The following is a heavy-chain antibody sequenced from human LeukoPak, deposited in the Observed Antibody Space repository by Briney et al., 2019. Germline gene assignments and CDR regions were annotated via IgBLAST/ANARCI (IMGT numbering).Heavy chain of an antibody. CDR2: VRGSGSDT. CDR1: GFTFSTYA. J-gene: IGHJ4*02. D-gene: IGHD5-12*01. CDR3: AKTSRRNSAYDSPFDS. V-gene: IGHV3-23*01. Sequence: GGSLRLSCVVSGFTFSTYAMSWVRQAPGKGLEWVSAVRGSGSDTYYADSVKGRFTISRDNSKNTLYLRMNSLRAEDTAIYYCAKTSRRNSAYDSPFDSWGQGTLVTVSS.